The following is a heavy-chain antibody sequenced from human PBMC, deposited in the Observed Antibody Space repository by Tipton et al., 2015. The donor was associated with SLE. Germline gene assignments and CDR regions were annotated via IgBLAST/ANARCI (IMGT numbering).Heavy chain of an antibody. CDR3: VREFGGLHDAFDV. CDR1: GFTFNTYG. J-gene: IGHJ3*01. V-gene: IGHV3-21*04. Sequence: SLRLSCAASGFTFNTYGMSWVSQAPGKGLEWVSSISSSGGTIIYADSVRGRFTISRDNAKNSLYLQMDSLRAEDTALYFCVREFGGLHDAFDVWGQGTMVTVSS. D-gene: IGHD3-3*01. CDR2: ISSSGGTI.